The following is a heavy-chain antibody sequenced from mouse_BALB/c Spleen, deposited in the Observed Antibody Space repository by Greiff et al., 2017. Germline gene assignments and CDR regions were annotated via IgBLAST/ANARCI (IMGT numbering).Heavy chain of an antibody. D-gene: IGHD4-1*01. V-gene: IGHV1-80*01. J-gene: IGHJ4*01. Sequence: VKLQESGAELVRPGSSVKISCKASGYAFSSYWMNWVKQRPGQGLEWIGQIYPGDGDTNYNGKFKGKATLTADKSSSTAYMQLSSLTSEDSAVYFCAKLGLYAMDYWGQGTSVTVSS. CDR3: AKLGLYAMDY. CDR2: IYPGDGDT. CDR1: GYAFSSYW.